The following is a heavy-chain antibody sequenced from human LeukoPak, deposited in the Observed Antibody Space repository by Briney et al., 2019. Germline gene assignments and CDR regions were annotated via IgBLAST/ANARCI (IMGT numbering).Heavy chain of an antibody. Sequence: ASVKVSCKASGYTFTSYDINQVRQATGPALEWLGWMNPHSGNTGYAQKFQGRVTITRNTSISTAYMELISLRSEDTAVYYCASGGRLMHSRKFDYRGQGALVTVAS. CDR2: MNPHSGNT. J-gene: IGHJ4*02. CDR1: GYTFTSYD. CDR3: ASGGRLMHSRKFDY. V-gene: IGHV1-8*03. D-gene: IGHD1-14*01.